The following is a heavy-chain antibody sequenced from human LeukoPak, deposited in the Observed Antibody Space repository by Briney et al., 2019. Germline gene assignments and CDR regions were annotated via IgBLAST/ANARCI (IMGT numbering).Heavy chain of an antibody. Sequence: GGSLRLSCAASGFAISDYSMNWVRQVPGKGLEWVSYISSSSNKVYYADSVKGRFTISRDNAKNSLFLQMNSLRADDTAVYYCARDSYHDLWGQGTLVTVSS. J-gene: IGHJ5*02. CDR3: ARDSYHDL. CDR1: GFAISDYS. D-gene: IGHD2-2*01. V-gene: IGHV3-48*01. CDR2: ISSSSNKV.